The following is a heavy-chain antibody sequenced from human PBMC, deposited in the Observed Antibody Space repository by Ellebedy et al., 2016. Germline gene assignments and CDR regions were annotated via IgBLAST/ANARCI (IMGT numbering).Heavy chain of an antibody. V-gene: IGHV4-34*01. CDR1: GGSFSNYY. Sequence: SETLSLTXAVYGGSFSNYYWIWIRQPPGKGLEWIAEINDSGSTNYNPSLKSRVTMSVDTSKNQFSLKLTSVTAADAAVYYCAGGGGVAPVYWGQGTLVSVSS. D-gene: IGHD5-12*01. CDR3: AGGGGVAPVY. CDR2: INDSGST. J-gene: IGHJ4*02.